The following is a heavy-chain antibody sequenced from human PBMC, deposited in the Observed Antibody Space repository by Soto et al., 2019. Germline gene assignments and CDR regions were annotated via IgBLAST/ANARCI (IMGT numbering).Heavy chain of an antibody. Sequence: GGSLRLSCAASGFTFSKYAMHWVRQAPGKGLEYVSAISSNGGSTYYANSVKGRFTISRDNSKNTLYLQMGSLRAEDMAVYYCARDARTTDVYYYYYMDVWGKGTTVTVSS. V-gene: IGHV3-64*01. J-gene: IGHJ6*03. CDR3: ARDARTTDVYYYYYMDV. D-gene: IGHD1-1*01. CDR2: ISSNGGST. CDR1: GFTFSKYA.